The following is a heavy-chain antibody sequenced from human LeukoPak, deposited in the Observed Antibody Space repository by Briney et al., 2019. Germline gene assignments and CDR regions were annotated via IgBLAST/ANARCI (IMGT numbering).Heavy chain of an antibody. V-gene: IGHV4-34*01. CDR2: INRSGSA. J-gene: IGHJ4*02. Sequence: KASETLSLTCAVYGGSFSGYYWSWIRQPPGKGLEWIGEINRSGSANYNPSLKSRVTISVDTSKNQFSLKLSSVTAADTAVYYCARGIITGYGDYLDYWGQGTLVTVSS. CDR3: ARGIITGYGDYLDY. CDR1: GGSFSGYY. D-gene: IGHD1-20*01.